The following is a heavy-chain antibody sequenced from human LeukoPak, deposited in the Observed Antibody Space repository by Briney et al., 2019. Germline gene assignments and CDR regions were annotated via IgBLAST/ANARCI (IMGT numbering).Heavy chain of an antibody. CDR1: GYTFTTYG. CDR3: ARELYGRFEH. CDR2: INPYNGNT. Sequence: ASVKVSCKASGYTFTTYGISWVRQAPGQGLECMGWINPYNGNTTYAQKLQGRVTMTTATSTSAAYMELRSLRSDDTAVYYCARELYGRFEHWGQGTLVTVSS. J-gene: IGHJ4*02. D-gene: IGHD2-2*02. V-gene: IGHV1-18*01.